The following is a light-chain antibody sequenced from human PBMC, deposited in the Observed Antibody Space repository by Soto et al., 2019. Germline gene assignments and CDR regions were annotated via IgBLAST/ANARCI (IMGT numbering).Light chain of an antibody. Sequence: DIQMTQSPSTLSASVGDRVTITCRASQSFSSSLAWYQQKPGNAPKLLIYKASTLESGVPSTFSCSGSGTEFTLTISSLQPDDFATYYCQQYDGFPYTFGQGTKLEIK. CDR2: KAS. CDR3: QQYDGFPYT. CDR1: QSFSSS. V-gene: IGKV1-5*03. J-gene: IGKJ2*01.